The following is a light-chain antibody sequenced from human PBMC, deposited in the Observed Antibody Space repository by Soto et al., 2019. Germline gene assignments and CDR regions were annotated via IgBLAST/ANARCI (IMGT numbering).Light chain of an antibody. CDR1: SSDVGSFNY. Sequence: QSVLTQPASVSWSPGQSITISCTATSSDVGSFNYVSWYQHHPGKAPKLMIYEVTSRPSGVSNRFSGSKSGNTASLTISGLQAEDEADYYCVSYATSTTLYVFGSGTRSPS. V-gene: IGLV2-14*01. CDR2: EVT. J-gene: IGLJ1*01. CDR3: VSYATSTTLYV.